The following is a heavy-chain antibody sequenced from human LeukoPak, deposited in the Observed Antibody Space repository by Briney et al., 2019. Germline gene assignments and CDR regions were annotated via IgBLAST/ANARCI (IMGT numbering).Heavy chain of an antibody. CDR3: ARGSQYSSSFYYYYYMDV. D-gene: IGHD6-6*01. CDR2: INHSGST. CDR1: GGSFSGYY. Sequence: SETLSLTCAVYGGSFSGYYWSWIRQPPGKGLEWIGEINHSGSTNYNPSLKSRVTISVDTSKNQFPLKLSSVTAADTAVYYCARGSQYSSSFYYYYYMDVWGKGTTVTVSS. V-gene: IGHV4-34*01. J-gene: IGHJ6*03.